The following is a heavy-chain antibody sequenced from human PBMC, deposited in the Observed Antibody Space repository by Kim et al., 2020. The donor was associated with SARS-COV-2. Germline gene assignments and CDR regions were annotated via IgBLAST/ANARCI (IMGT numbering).Heavy chain of an antibody. CDR3: AKAVGL. V-gene: IGHV3-23*01. Sequence: GRDGRTSYADSLKGRFNISRANANTPLYPHMNSLRAEDTAVYYCAKAVGLWGQGTLVTVSS. J-gene: IGHJ4*02. CDR2: GRDGRT.